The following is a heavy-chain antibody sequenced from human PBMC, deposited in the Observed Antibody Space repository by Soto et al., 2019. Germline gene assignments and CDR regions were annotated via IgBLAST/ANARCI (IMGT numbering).Heavy chain of an antibody. D-gene: IGHD1-1*01. J-gene: IGHJ5*02. V-gene: IGHV4-30-4*01. CDR1: GGSISSGDYY. CDR2: IYYSGST. Sequence: QVQLQESGPGLVKPSQTLSLTCTVSGGSISSGDYYWSWIRQPPEKGLEWIGYIYYSGSTYYNPSLNSRVTISVDTSKNQFSLKLSSVTAADTAVYYCAREFWNDAGYNWFDPWGQGTLVTVSS. CDR3: AREFWNDAGYNWFDP.